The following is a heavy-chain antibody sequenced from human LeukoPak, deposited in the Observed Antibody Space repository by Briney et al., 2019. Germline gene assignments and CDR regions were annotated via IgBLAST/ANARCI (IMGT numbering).Heavy chain of an antibody. D-gene: IGHD3-10*01. J-gene: IGHJ3*01. CDR3: TTDAPYYYGSGTKTDAFDL. CDR2: IRSKAYGGTT. CDR1: GFTFGDYA. V-gene: IGHV3-49*04. Sequence: PGRSLRLSCTASGFTFGDYAMSWVRQAPGKGLEWVGFIRSKAYGGTTEYAASVKGRFTISRDDSKNTLYLQMNSLKTEDTAVYYCTTDAPYYYGSGTKTDAFDLWGQGTMVTVSS.